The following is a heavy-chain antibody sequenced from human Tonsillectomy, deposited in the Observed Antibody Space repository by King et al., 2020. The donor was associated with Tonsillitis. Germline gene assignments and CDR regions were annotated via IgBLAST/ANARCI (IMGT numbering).Heavy chain of an antibody. Sequence: QLQESGPGLVKPSETLSLTCTVSGGSISSYYWSWIRQPPGKGLEWIGYIYYSGSTTYNPSLKSRVTISVDTSKNQFSLKLPPVTAADPAVYYWARDGDVGVVGYFYMDVWGKGTTVTVSS. CDR2: IYYSGST. D-gene: IGHD1-26*01. CDR1: GGSISSYY. CDR3: ARDGDVGVVGYFYMDV. V-gene: IGHV4-59*01. J-gene: IGHJ6*03.